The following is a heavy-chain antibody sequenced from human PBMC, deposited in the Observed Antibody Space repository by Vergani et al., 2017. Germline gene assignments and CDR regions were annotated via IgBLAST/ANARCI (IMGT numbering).Heavy chain of an antibody. V-gene: IGHV4-59*01. J-gene: IGHJ5*02. CDR3: ARDSPPACSSTSCYTRWFDP. CDR2: IYYSGST. CDR1: GGSISSYY. Sequence: QVQLQESGPGLVKPSATLSLTCTVSGGSISSYYWSWVRQPPGKGLEWIGYIYYSGSTNYNPSLKSRVTISVDTSKNQFSLKLSSVTAADTAVYYCARDSPPACSSTSCYTRWFDPWGQGTLVTVSS. D-gene: IGHD2-2*02.